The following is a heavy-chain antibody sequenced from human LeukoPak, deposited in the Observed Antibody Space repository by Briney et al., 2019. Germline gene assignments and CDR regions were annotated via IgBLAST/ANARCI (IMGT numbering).Heavy chain of an antibody. J-gene: IGHJ4*02. D-gene: IGHD3-16*02. CDR1: GGSISSGGYY. V-gene: IGHV4-31*02. Sequence: PSETLSLTCTVSGGSISSGGYYWSWIPQHPGQGLEWVVNIYYRGSTYYNPSLKSRVNISVDTSKHQFCLKLSSVTAADTAVYYCARALRLGELSFPPFDYWDQGTLVAVSS. CDR3: ARALRLGELSFPPFDY. CDR2: IYYRGST.